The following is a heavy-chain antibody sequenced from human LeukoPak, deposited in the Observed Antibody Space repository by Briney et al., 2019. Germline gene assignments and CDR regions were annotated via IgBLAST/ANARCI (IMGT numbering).Heavy chain of an antibody. Sequence: SETLSLTCAVYGGSFSGYYWSWIRQPPGKGLEWIGEINHSGSTNYNPSLKSRLTISVDTSKSQFSLKLSSVTAADTAVYYCGSLATPGLYFDYWGQGALVTVSS. V-gene: IGHV4-34*09. CDR1: GGSFSGYY. D-gene: IGHD6-6*01. CDR3: GSLATPGLYFDY. J-gene: IGHJ4*02. CDR2: INHSGST.